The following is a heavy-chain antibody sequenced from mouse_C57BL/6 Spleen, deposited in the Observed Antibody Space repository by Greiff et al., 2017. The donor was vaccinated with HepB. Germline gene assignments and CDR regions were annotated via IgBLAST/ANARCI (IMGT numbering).Heavy chain of an antibody. CDR1: GYAFTNYW. Sequence: QVQLQQSGAELVRPGTSVKVSCKASGYAFTNYWIEWVKQRPGQGLEWIGVINPGSGGTNYNEKFKGKATLTADKSSSTAYMQMSSLTSEDSAVYCCARGKEDFDGWGTGTTVTVSS. V-gene: IGHV1-54*01. CDR3: ARGKEDFDG. J-gene: IGHJ1*03. CDR2: INPGSGGT.